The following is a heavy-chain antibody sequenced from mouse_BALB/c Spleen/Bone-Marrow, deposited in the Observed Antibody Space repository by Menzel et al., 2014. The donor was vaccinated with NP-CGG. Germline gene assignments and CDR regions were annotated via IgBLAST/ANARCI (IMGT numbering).Heavy chain of an antibody. Sequence: ESGPGLVKPSQSLSLTCSVTGYSITSGYYWNWIRQFPGNRLEWMGYISYDGSNNYNPSLKNRVSITRDTSKNQFLLRLISVTAEDSATYYCSRERTEGAMDSWGQGTSVTVSS. V-gene: IGHV3-6*02. CDR2: ISYDGSN. CDR3: SRERTEGAMDS. CDR1: GYSITSGYY. J-gene: IGHJ4*01.